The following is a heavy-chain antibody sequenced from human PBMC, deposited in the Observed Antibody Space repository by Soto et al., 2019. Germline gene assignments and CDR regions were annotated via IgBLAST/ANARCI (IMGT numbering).Heavy chain of an antibody. CDR2: IRSKPNSYAT. Sequence: GGSLRLSCAASGFTFSDSSIHWVRQASGKGLEWVGRIRSKPNSYATAYGASVRGRLTISRDDSKNTAYLQMNSLKTEDTAVYYCSRLAYCTDGSCYAPLWGQGTVVTVSSGKRAPWGVPDGPGDYWGQGTLVTVSS. CDR3: SRLAYCTDGSCYAPLWGQGTVVTVSSGKRAPWGVPDGPGDY. D-gene: IGHD2-15*01. CDR1: GFTFSDSS. J-gene: IGHJ4*02. V-gene: IGHV3-73*01.